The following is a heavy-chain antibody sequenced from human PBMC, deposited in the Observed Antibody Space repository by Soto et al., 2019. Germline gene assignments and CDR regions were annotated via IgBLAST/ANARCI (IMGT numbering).Heavy chain of an antibody. V-gene: IGHV4-30-2*01. CDR1: GGSISSGGYS. D-gene: IGHD3-3*01. J-gene: IGHJ5*02. CDR2: IYHSGST. Sequence: LSLTCAVSGGSISSGGYSWSWIRQPPGKGLEWIGYIYHSGSTYYNPSLKSRVTISVDRSKNQFSLKLSSVTAADTAVYYCARNRPFFGHTFDPWGQGTLVTVSS. CDR3: ARNRPFFGHTFDP.